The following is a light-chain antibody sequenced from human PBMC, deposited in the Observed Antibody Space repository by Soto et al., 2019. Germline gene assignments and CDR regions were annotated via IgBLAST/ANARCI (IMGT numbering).Light chain of an antibody. CDR1: QSVSIW. J-gene: IGKJ1*01. V-gene: IGKV1-5*03. CDR3: QQCNSYSGT. Sequence: DIQMTQSPSTLSASEGDRVTSSCRASQSVSIWLAWYQQKPGRAPKLLIYKSSILESGVPSRFSGSGSGTEFTLTISSLQPDDFATYYCQQCNSYSGTFGQGTRWIS. CDR2: KSS.